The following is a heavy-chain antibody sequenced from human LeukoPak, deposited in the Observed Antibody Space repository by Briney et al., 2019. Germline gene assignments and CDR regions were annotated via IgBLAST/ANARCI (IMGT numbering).Heavy chain of an antibody. V-gene: IGHV3-30*04. CDR2: ISYDGSNK. Sequence: GGSLRLSCAASGFTFSSSAMHWVRQAPGKGLEWVAVISYDGSNKNYGDSMKGRFTISRDNSKSTLYLQMNSLRAEDTAVYYCAKDPYSTTYFEYWGQGALVIVSS. J-gene: IGHJ4*02. D-gene: IGHD2/OR15-2a*01. CDR3: AKDPYSTTYFEY. CDR1: GFTFSSSA.